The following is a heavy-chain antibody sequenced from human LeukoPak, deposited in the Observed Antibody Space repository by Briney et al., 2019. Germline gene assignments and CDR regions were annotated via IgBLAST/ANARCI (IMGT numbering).Heavy chain of an antibody. CDR3: ARGVSTYYYGMDV. D-gene: IGHD3-10*01. CDR2: IYYSGNT. V-gene: IGHV4-61*01. CDR1: GGSISSGSYY. J-gene: IGHJ6*02. Sequence: PSETLSLTCTVSGGSISSGSYYWSWIRQPPGKGLEWIGYIYYSGNTNYNPSVKSRVTISVDTSKNQFSLEVSSVTAADTAVYYCARGVSTYYYGMDVWGQGTTVTVSS.